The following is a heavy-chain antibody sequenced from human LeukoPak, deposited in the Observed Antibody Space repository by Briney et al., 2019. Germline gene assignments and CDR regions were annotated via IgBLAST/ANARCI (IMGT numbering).Heavy chain of an antibody. V-gene: IGHV3-30-3*02. J-gene: IGHJ4*02. CDR1: GYTFSSYA. CDR2: ISYDGSNK. CDR3: AKRSRPTVVTPSSFDY. D-gene: IGHD4-23*01. Sequence: GGSLRLSCAASGYTFSSYAMHWVRQAPGKGLEWVAVISYDGSNKYYADSVKGRFTISRDNSKNTLYLQMNSLRVEDTAVYYCAKRSRPTVVTPSSFDYWGQGTQVTVSS.